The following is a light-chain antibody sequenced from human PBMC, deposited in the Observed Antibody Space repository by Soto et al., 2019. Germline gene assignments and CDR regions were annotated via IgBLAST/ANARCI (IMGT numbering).Light chain of an antibody. J-gene: IGKJ1*01. CDR2: WAS. Sequence: DILMTQSPDSLAVSLGERATINCKSSQNLLYNSNNKNYLAWYQQKPGQPPKLLIYWASARESGVPDRFSGSGSGTDFTLTISSLQAEDVAVYYCQQYYGTPWTFGQGTKVDI. V-gene: IGKV4-1*01. CDR3: QQYYGTPWT. CDR1: QNLLYNSNNKNY.